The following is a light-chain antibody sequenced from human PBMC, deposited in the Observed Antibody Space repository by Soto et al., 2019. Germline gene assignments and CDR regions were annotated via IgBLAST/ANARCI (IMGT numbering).Light chain of an antibody. CDR1: SSDVGGYNY. CDR3: SSYTASSTLV. V-gene: IGLV2-14*01. CDR2: DVS. Sequence: QSALTQPASVSGSPGQSIAISCTGTSSDVGGYNYVSWYQQHPGKAPKLMIYDVSVRPSGVSDRFSGSKSDNTASLTITGLQAEDEAHYYCSSYTASSTLVFGGGTKLTVL. J-gene: IGLJ2*01.